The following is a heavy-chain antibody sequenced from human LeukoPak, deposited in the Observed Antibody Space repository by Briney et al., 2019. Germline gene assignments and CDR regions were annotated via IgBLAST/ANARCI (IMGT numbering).Heavy chain of an antibody. CDR2: MNPNSGNT. CDR1: GYTFTSYD. V-gene: IGHV1-8*03. D-gene: IGHD3-16*01. CDR3: ARDLRDLDY. J-gene: IGHJ4*02. Sequence: GASVKVSCKASGYTFTSYDINWVRQATGQGLEWMGWMNPNSGNTGYAQKFQGRVTITRNTSISTAYMELRSLRSDDTAVYYCARDLRDLDYWGQGTLVTVSS.